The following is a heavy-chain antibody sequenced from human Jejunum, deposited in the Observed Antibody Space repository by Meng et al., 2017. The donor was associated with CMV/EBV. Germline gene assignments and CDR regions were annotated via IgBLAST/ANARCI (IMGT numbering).Heavy chain of an antibody. Sequence: QVPLQGSGPRLVKPSQPLSLTCTVSGDSISSGDYSWNWIRQSPGKGLEWIGYIYYNGNAYYNPSLQSRVSISVDTSKNEFSLNLNSVTAADTALYFCARGGIFRGIDYWGQGTLVTVSS. D-gene: IGHD3-10*01. J-gene: IGHJ4*02. V-gene: IGHV4-30-4*08. CDR2: IYYNGNA. CDR1: GDSISSGDYS. CDR3: ARGGIFRGIDY.